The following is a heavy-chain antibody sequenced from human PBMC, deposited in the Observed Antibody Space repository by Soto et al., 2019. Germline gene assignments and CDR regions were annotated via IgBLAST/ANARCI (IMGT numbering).Heavy chain of an antibody. V-gene: IGHV5-51*03. J-gene: IGHJ1*01. Sequence: PGKSLKISCQGSGYSFAKNWIGWVRQMPGKGLEWMGIIYPDDSDTRYSPSFQGQVTFSADKSISTAYLQWDSLKASDTAMYYCATYNTGWTPAYWGQGTLVTVSS. CDR1: GYSFAKNW. D-gene: IGHD6-19*01. CDR2: IYPDDSDT. CDR3: ATYNTGWTPAY.